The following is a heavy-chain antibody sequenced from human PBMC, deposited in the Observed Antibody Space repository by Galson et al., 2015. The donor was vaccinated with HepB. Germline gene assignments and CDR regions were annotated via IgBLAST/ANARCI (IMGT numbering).Heavy chain of an antibody. J-gene: IGHJ4*02. CDR2: IIPILGIA. Sequence: VKVSCKASGGTFSSYAISWVRQAPGQGLEWMGRIIPILGIANYAQKFQGRVTITADKSTSTAYMELSSLRSEDTAVYYCARGGIVGATTSFDYWGQGTLVTVSS. D-gene: IGHD1-26*01. V-gene: IGHV1-69*04. CDR1: GGTFSSYA. CDR3: ARGGIVGATTSFDY.